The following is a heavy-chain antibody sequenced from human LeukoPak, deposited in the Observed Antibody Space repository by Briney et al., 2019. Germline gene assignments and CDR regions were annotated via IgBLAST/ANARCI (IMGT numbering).Heavy chain of an antibody. V-gene: IGHV3-64D*09. CDR2: ISSNGGST. D-gene: IGHD6-19*01. CDR3: VKITSSSEGDY. J-gene: IGHJ4*02. Sequence: PGGSLRLSCSASGFTFSSYALYWVRQAPGKGLEYVSGISSNGGSTYYADSVKGRFTISRDNSKNALYLQMSSLRAEDTAVYYCVKITSSSEGDYWGQGTLVTVSS. CDR1: GFTFSSYA.